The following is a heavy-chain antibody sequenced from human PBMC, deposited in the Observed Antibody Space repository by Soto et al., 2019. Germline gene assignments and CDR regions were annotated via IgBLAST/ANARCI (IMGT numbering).Heavy chain of an antibody. CDR2: IIPIFGTA. CDR1: GGTFSSYA. V-gene: IGHV1-69*13. J-gene: IGHJ6*02. D-gene: IGHD3-9*01. Sequence: SVKVACKASGGTFSSYAISWVRQAPGQGLEWMGGIIPIFGTANYAQKFQGRVTITADESTSTAYMELSSLRSEDTAVYYCARKESDILTGYYIPSHEYYYYGIDVWGQGTTVIVSS. CDR3: ARKESDILTGYYIPSHEYYYYGIDV.